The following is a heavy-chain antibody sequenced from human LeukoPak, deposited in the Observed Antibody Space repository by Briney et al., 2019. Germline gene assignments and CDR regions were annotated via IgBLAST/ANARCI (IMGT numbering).Heavy chain of an antibody. Sequence: GGSLRLSCAAFGFTFSSYGMHWVRQAPGRGLEWMAFIRYDGSNKFYADSVKGRFTISRDNSKNTLYLQMNSLRAEDTAVYYCARSGLSRFGFWGQGTLVTVSS. CDR2: IRYDGSNK. V-gene: IGHV3-30*02. CDR1: GFTFSSYG. J-gene: IGHJ4*02. D-gene: IGHD2/OR15-2a*01. CDR3: ARSGLSRFGF.